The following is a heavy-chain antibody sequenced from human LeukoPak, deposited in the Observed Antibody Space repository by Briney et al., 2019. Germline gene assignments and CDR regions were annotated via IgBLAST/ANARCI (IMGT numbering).Heavy chain of an antibody. D-gene: IGHD3-22*01. CDR2: ISYGGST. Sequence: GSLRLSCAASGFTFSDYWSWIRQPPGQGLEWIGYISYGGSTSYNPSLTSRVTISVDTSKNQFSLRLTSVTAADTAVYYCARHQRDSSGYHYFDYWGKGILVTVSS. CDR3: ARHQRDSSGYHYFDY. CDR1: GFTFSDY. J-gene: IGHJ4*02. V-gene: IGHV4-59*08.